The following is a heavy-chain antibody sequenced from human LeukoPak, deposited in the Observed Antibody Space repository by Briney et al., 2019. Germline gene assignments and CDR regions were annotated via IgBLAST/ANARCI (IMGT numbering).Heavy chain of an antibody. CDR3: ARMDGYNDLDY. Sequence: ASVKVSCKASGYTFTGYYMHWVRQAPGQGLEWMGWINPNSGGTNYAQKFQGWATMTRDTSISTAYMELSRLRSDDTAVYYCARMDGYNDLDYWGQGTLVTVSS. V-gene: IGHV1-2*04. J-gene: IGHJ4*02. CDR1: GYTFTGYY. D-gene: IGHD5-24*01. CDR2: INPNSGGT.